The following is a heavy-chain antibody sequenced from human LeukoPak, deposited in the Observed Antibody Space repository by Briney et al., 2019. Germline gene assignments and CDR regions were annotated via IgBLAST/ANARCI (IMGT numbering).Heavy chain of an antibody. CDR2: SHSGSSI. V-gene: IGHV3-53*01. CDR1: GFTVSSNY. J-gene: IGHJ4*02. CDR3: AMALDY. Sequence: GGSLRLSCAASGFTVSSNYMSWVRQAPGKGLEWVSGISHSGSSIYYADSVKGRFTISRDNSKNTLYLQMDRLRVEDTAVYYCAMALDYWGQGTLVTVSS.